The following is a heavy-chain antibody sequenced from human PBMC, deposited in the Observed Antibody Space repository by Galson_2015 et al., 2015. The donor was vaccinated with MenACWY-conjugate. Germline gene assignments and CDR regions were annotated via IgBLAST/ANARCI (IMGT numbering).Heavy chain of an antibody. J-gene: IGHJ5*02. Sequence: SLRLSCAASGFTFNNYWMHWVRHPPGKGLEWISYIKADGSFSNYADSVKGRFTISTDNAKNMVYLQMNSLRGDDTAVYYCTRGNDGYGRFDPWGQGTLVTVSS. CDR1: GFTFNNYW. CDR3: TRGNDGYGRFDP. V-gene: IGHV3-74*01. D-gene: IGHD5-24*01. CDR2: IKADGSFS.